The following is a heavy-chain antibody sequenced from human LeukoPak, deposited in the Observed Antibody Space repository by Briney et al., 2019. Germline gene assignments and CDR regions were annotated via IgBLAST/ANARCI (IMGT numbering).Heavy chain of an antibody. D-gene: IGHD3-10*01. J-gene: IGHJ4*02. V-gene: IGHV4-34*01. Sequence: SETLSLTCAVYGGSFSGYYWSWIRQPPGKGLEWIGEINHSGSTNYNPSLMSRVTISVDTSKNQFSLKLSSVTAADTAVYYCARNVGYYYGSGSYRDYWGQGTLVTVSS. CDR3: ARNVGYYYGSGSYRDY. CDR1: GGSFSGYY. CDR2: INHSGST.